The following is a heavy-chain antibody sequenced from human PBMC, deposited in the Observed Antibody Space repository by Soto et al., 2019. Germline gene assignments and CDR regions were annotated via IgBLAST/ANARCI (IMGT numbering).Heavy chain of an antibody. CDR3: ARRNYLPYYYYGMDV. J-gene: IGHJ6*02. V-gene: IGHV1-8*01. D-gene: IGHD4-4*01. CDR1: GYTFTSYD. CDR2: MNPNSGNT. Sequence: PSVKVSCKASGYTFTSYDINWVRQATGQGLEWMGWMNPNSGNTGYAQKFQGRVTMTRNTSISTAYMELSSLRSEDTAVYYCARRNYLPYYYYGMDVWGQGTTVTVSS.